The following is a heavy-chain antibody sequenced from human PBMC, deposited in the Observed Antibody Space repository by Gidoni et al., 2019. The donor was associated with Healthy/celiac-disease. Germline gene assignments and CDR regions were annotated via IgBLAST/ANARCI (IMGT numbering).Heavy chain of an antibody. CDR1: GFTFSSYG. CDR3: ARDLSFYSLVGATTPLY. D-gene: IGHD1-26*01. J-gene: IGHJ4*02. CDR2: IWYDGSNK. V-gene: IGHV3-33*01. Sequence: QVQLVESGGGVVQPGRSLRLSCAASGFTFSSYGMHWVRQAPGKGLEWVAVIWYDGSNKYYADSVKGRFTISRDNSKNTLYLQMNSLRAEDTAVYYCARDLSFYSLVGATTPLYWGQGTLVTVSS.